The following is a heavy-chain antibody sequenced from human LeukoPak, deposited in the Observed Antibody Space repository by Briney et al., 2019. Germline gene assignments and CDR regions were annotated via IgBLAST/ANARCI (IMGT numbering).Heavy chain of an antibody. CDR3: ARIRDYDILTGYPWGTPVEPKFDY. CDR2: ISYDGSNK. V-gene: IGHV3-30-3*01. D-gene: IGHD3-9*01. Sequence: PGGSLRLSCAASGFTFSSYAMHWVRQAPGKGLEWVAVISYDGSNKYYADSVKGRFTISRDNSKNTLYLQMNSLRAEDTAVYYCARIRDYDILTGYPWGTPVEPKFDYWGQGTLVTVSS. J-gene: IGHJ4*02. CDR1: GFTFSSYA.